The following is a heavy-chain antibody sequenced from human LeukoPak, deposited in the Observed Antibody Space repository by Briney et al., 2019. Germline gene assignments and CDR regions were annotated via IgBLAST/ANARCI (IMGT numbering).Heavy chain of an antibody. Sequence: ASVKVSCKASGYTFTGYYMHWVRQAPGQGLEWTGWINPNSGNTNYAQKLQGRVTMTTDTSTSTAYMELRSLRSDDTAVYYCARVWQQLVRKGNYYYYYYMDVWGKGTTVTISS. J-gene: IGHJ6*03. CDR1: GYTFTGYY. V-gene: IGHV1-18*04. CDR2: INPNSGNT. D-gene: IGHD6-13*01. CDR3: ARVWQQLVRKGNYYYYYYMDV.